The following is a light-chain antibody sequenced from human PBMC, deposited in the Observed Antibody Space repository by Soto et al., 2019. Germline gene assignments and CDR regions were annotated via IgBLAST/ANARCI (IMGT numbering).Light chain of an antibody. CDR2: DAY. J-gene: IGKJ4*01. Sequence: DIQMTQSPSSLSASVGDRVTITCRASQTISRSLNWYQHKPGTAPRVLIYDAYTLSSGVPSRFSGSGSGTDFTLTISSLQPEDLATDYCQQSSNTPLTFGGGTKVYI. V-gene: IGKV1-39*01. CDR1: QTISRS. CDR3: QQSSNTPLT.